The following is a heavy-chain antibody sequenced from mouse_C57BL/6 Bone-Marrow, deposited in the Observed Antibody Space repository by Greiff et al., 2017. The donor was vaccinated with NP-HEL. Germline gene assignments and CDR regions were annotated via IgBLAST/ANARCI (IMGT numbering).Heavy chain of an antibody. CDR2: IWRGGST. J-gene: IGHJ4*01. D-gene: IGHD2-4*01. CDR3: AKKRGDYDDYAMDY. V-gene: IGHV2-5*01. CDR1: GFSLTSYG. Sequence: QVQLKESGPGLVQPSQSLSITCTVSGFSLTSYGVHWVRQSPGKGLEWLGVIWRGGSTDYNAAFMSRLSITKDNSKSQVFFKMNSLQADDTAIYYCAKKRGDYDDYAMDYWGQGTSVTVSS.